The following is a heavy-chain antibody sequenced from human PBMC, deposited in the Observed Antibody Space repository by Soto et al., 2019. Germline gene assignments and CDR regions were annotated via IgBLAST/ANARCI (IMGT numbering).Heavy chain of an antibody. CDR2: IIPIFGTA. V-gene: IGHV1-69*13. CDR3: ARDVEYSSSSAYYYGMDV. D-gene: IGHD6-6*01. CDR1: GYTFSSYA. J-gene: IGHJ6*02. Sequence: SVKVSCKASGYTFSSYAISWVRQAPGQGLEWMGGIIPIFGTANYAQKFQGRVTITADESTSTAYMGLSSLRSEDTAVYYCARDVEYSSSSAYYYGMDVWGQGTTVTVSS.